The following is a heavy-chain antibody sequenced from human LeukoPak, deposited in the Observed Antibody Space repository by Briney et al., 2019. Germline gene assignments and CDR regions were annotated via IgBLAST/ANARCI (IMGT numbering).Heavy chain of an antibody. J-gene: IGHJ4*02. V-gene: IGHV1-69*05. Sequence: SVKVSCKASGVTFSSYAISWVRQAPGQGLEWMGGIIPIFGTANYAQKFQGRVTITTDESTSTAYMELSSLRSEDTAVYYCASRTIYGGNGGPFDYWGQGTLVTVSS. CDR3: ASRTIYGGNGGPFDY. D-gene: IGHD4/OR15-4a*01. CDR1: GVTFSSYA. CDR2: IIPIFGTA.